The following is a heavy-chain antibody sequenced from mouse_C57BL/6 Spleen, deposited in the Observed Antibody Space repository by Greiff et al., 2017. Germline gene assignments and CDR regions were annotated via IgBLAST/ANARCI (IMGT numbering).Heavy chain of an antibody. J-gene: IGHJ2*01. Sequence: QVQLQQPGAELVKPGASVKLSCKASGYTFTSYWMHWVKQRPGQGLEWIGMIHPNSGSTNYNEKFKSKATLTVDKSSSTAYMQLSSLTSEDSAVYYCARGGAHSSGPLECWGQGTTLTVAS. CDR1: GYTFTSYW. V-gene: IGHV1-64*01. D-gene: IGHD3-2*02. CDR3: ARGGAHSSGPLEC. CDR2: IHPNSGST.